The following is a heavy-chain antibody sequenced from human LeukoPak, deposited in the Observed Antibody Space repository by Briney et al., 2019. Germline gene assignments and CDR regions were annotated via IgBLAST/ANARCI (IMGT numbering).Heavy chain of an antibody. Sequence: GGSLRLSCAASGFTFSSYAMSWVRQAPGKGLEWVSAISGSGGSTYYADSVKGRFTISRDNSKNTLYLQMNSLRAEDTAVYYCAKGRGYSYGPVYYFDYWGQGTLVTVSS. J-gene: IGHJ4*02. CDR2: ISGSGGST. V-gene: IGHV3-23*01. CDR3: AKGRGYSYGPVYYFDY. D-gene: IGHD5-18*01. CDR1: GFTFSSYA.